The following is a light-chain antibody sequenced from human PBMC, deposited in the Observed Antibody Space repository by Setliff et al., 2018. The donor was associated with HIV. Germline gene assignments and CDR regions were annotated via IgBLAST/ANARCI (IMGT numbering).Light chain of an antibody. J-gene: IGKJ2*01. CDR1: QGIRDD. CDR2: AAS. V-gene: IGKV1-17*01. CDR3: AQHNSFPYT. Sequence: DIQMTQSPSSLSASVGDRVTMTCRTNQGIRDDLAWYQQKPGKPPRRLMYAASLLADSTPLRFSGSGSGTEFTLTISSLQPEDFATYFCAQHNSFPYTFGQGTKVDIK.